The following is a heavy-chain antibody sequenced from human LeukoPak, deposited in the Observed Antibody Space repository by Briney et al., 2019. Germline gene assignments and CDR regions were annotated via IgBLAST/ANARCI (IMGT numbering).Heavy chain of an antibody. CDR2: ISGSGGST. V-gene: IGHV3-23*01. CDR3: AKDLRPGIAAAGTPYYFDY. Sequence: GGSLRLSCAASGFTFSSYAMSWVRQAPGKGLEWVSAISGSGGSTYYADSVKGRFTISRDNSKNTLYLQMNSLRAEDTAVYYCAKDLRPGIAAAGTPYYFDYWGQGTLVTVSS. J-gene: IGHJ4*02. D-gene: IGHD6-13*01. CDR1: GFTFSSYA.